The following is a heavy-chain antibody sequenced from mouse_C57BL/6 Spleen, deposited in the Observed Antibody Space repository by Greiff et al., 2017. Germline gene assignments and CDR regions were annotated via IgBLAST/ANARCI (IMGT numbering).Heavy chain of an antibody. CDR1: GFTFSSYC. Sequence: EVHLVESGGDLVKPGGSLKLSCAASGFTFSSYCMSWVRQTPDKRLEWVATISSGGSYTDYPDSVKGRVTISRDNAKNTLYLQMSSLKSEDTAMYYCARHQDSSGPYYFDYWGQGTTLTVSS. CDR3: ARHQDSSGPYYFDY. J-gene: IGHJ2*01. D-gene: IGHD3-2*02. V-gene: IGHV5-6*01. CDR2: ISSGGSYT.